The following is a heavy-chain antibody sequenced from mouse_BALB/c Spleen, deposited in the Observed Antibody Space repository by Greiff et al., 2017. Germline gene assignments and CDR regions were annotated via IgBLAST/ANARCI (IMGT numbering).Heavy chain of an antibody. D-gene: IGHD2-14*01. CDR1: GFSLTGYG. J-gene: IGHJ4*01. V-gene: IGHV2-6-7*01. CDR3: ARSGYDGYYAMDY. Sequence: VKLMESGPGLVAPSQSLSITCTVSGFSLTGYGVNWVRQPPGKGLEWLGMIWGDGSTDYNSALKSRLSISKDNSKSQVFLKMNSLQTDDTARYYCARSGYDGYYAMDYWGQGTSVTVSS. CDR2: IWGDGST.